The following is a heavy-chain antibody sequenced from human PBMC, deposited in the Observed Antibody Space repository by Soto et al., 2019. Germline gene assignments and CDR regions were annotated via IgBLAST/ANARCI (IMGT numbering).Heavy chain of an antibody. CDR2: ISGSGDST. D-gene: IGHD3-10*01. V-gene: IGHV3-23*01. J-gene: IGHJ4*02. CDR3: ARDAHYYGSGSYYFDY. Sequence: PGGSLRLSCAASGFTFGSYAMSWVRQAPGKGLEWVSGISGSGDSTYYADSVKGRFTISRDNSKNTLYLQMNSLRAEDTAVYYCARDAHYYGSGSYYFDYWGQGTLVTVSS. CDR1: GFTFGSYA.